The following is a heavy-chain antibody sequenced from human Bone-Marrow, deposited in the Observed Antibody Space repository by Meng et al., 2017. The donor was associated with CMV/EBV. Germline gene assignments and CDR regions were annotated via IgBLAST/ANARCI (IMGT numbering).Heavy chain of an antibody. J-gene: IGHJ4*02. CDR3: AREVYYYDSSGYVD. V-gene: IGHV4-39*07. CDR2: IYYSGST. Sequence: SETLSLACTVSGGSISSSNYYWGWIRQPPGKGLGWIGSIYYSGSTYYNPSLMSRVTISVDTSKNQFSLKLSSVTAADTAVYYCAREVYYYDSSGYVDWGQGTLVTVSS. CDR1: GGSISSSNYY. D-gene: IGHD3-22*01.